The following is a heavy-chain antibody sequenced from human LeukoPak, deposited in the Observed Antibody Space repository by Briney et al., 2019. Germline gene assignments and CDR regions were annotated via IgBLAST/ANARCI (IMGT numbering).Heavy chain of an antibody. Sequence: ASVKVSCKASGGTFSSYAISWVRQAPGQGLEWMGRIIPILGIANYAQKFQGRVTITADKSTSTAYMELSSLRAEDTALYYCAKDIWNWGSSAFDIWGQGTMVTVSS. CDR3: AKDIWNWGSSAFDI. J-gene: IGHJ3*02. D-gene: IGHD7-27*01. V-gene: IGHV1-69*04. CDR2: IIPILGIA. CDR1: GGTFSSYA.